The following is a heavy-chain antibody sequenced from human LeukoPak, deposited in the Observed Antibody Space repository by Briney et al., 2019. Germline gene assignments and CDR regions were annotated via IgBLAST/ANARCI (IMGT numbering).Heavy chain of an antibody. J-gene: IGHJ5*02. Sequence: SETLSLTCTVSSGSISSSSYYWSWIRQPPGKGLEWIGEINHSGSTNYNPSLKSRVTISVDTSKNQFSLKLSSVTAADTAVYYCARRSAIAAASWFDPWGQGTLVTVSS. CDR1: SGSISSSSYY. D-gene: IGHD6-13*01. V-gene: IGHV4-39*07. CDR2: INHSGST. CDR3: ARRSAIAAASWFDP.